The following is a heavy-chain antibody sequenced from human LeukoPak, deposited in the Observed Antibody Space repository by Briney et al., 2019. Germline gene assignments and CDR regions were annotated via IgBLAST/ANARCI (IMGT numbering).Heavy chain of an antibody. Sequence: LPGGSLRLSCAASEFTFSTYWMHWVRQAPGKGLVWVSRINSDGSSTNYADSVKGRFTISRDNAKNTLYLQMNSLSIEDTAVYYCASGYSSDYGGNVYWGRGTLVTVSS. CDR2: INSDGSST. CDR1: EFTFSTYW. CDR3: ASGYSSDYGGNVY. J-gene: IGHJ4*02. D-gene: IGHD4-23*01. V-gene: IGHV3-74*01.